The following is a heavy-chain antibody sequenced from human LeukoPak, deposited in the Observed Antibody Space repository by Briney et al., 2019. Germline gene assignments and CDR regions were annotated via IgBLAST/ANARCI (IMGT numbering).Heavy chain of an antibody. CDR1: GFTFSSYG. D-gene: IGHD5-18*01. Sequence: PGGSLRLSCAASGFTFSSYGMNWVRQAPGKGLEWVSSISSSSYIYYADSVKGRFTISRDNAKNSLFLQMHSLRAEDTAFYYCARPRGGYSYAYDAFDIWGQGTMVTVSS. CDR3: ARPRGGYSYAYDAFDI. V-gene: IGHV3-21*01. CDR2: ISSSSYI. J-gene: IGHJ3*02.